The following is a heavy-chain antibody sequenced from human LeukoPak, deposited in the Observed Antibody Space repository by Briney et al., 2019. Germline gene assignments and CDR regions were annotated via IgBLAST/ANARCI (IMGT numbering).Heavy chain of an antibody. CDR2: ISGSGGST. J-gene: IGHJ4*02. CDR1: GFTFSSYA. Sequence: PGGSLRLSCAASGFTFSSYAMSWVRQAPGKGLEWVSAISGSGGSTYYADSVKGRFTISRDNSKNTLYLQMNSLRAEDTAIYYCAKAGRGWYFFDYWGQGALVTVSS. D-gene: IGHD6-19*01. V-gene: IGHV3-23*01. CDR3: AKAGRGWYFFDY.